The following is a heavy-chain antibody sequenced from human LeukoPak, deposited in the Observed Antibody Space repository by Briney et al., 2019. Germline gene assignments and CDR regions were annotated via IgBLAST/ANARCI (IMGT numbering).Heavy chain of an antibody. J-gene: IGHJ4*02. CDR2: INSEGTST. D-gene: IGHD6-13*01. Sequence: GGSLRLSCAASGFTFSSYWMHWVRQAPGKGLVWVSRINSEGTSTSYVDSVKGRFTISRDNAKNSLYLQMNSLGAEDTAVYYCARRGTSSSWAHFDYWGQGTLVTVSS. CDR1: GFTFSSYW. CDR3: ARRGTSSSWAHFDY. V-gene: IGHV3-74*01.